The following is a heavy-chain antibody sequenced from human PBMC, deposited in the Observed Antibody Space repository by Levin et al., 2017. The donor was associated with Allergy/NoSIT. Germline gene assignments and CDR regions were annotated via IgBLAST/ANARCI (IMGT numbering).Heavy chain of an antibody. CDR2: IYPGDSDT. J-gene: IGHJ3*02. Sequence: GESLKISCKGSGYSFTSYWIGWVRQMPGKGLEWMGIIYPGDSDTRYSPSFQGQVTISADKSISTAYLQWSSLKASDTAMYYCARPIGVVVAATWAFDIWGQGTMVTVSS. D-gene: IGHD2-15*01. V-gene: IGHV5-51*01. CDR3: ARPIGVVVAATWAFDI. CDR1: GYSFTSYW.